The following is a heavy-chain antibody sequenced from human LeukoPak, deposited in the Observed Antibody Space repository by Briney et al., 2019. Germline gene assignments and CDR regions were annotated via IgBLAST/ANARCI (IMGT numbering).Heavy chain of an antibody. Sequence: ASVKVSCKASGYTFTSYYMHWVRQAPGQGLEWMGWVTPNSGGTNYAQRFQGRVTMTRDTTISTAYMELNRLRSDDTAVYYCARSGRGTYYYFDLWGQGTLVTVSS. J-gene: IGHJ4*02. CDR1: GYTFTSYY. CDR2: VTPNSGGT. D-gene: IGHD1-26*01. V-gene: IGHV1-2*02. CDR3: ARSGRGTYYYFDL.